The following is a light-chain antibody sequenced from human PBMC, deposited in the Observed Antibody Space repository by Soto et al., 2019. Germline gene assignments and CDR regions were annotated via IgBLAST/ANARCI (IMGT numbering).Light chain of an antibody. Sequence: TVLSQSPATLSLSPGERAIHSCRASQSVSSYLAWYQQKPGQAPRLLIYDASNRATGIPARFSGSGSGTDFTLTISSLEPEDFAVYYCQQRSNCPITFGQGTRLEI. CDR1: QSVSSY. J-gene: IGKJ5*01. CDR3: QQRSNCPIT. V-gene: IGKV3-11*01. CDR2: DAS.